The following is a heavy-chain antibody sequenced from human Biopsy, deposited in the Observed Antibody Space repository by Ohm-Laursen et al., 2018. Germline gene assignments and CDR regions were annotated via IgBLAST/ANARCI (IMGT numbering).Heavy chain of an antibody. CDR3: ATLTEDYGASPDS. V-gene: IGHV1-69*06. J-gene: IGHJ4*02. CDR1: GGSFSDYG. CDR2: VIPISNTA. D-gene: IGHD4-17*01. Sequence: SVKVSCKASGGSFSDYGLSWVRQAPGRGLEWMGRVIPISNTANYAQNFQDRLTITADRSTNSTYMELNSLRSEDTAVYFCATLTEDYGASPDSWGQGTLAVVSS.